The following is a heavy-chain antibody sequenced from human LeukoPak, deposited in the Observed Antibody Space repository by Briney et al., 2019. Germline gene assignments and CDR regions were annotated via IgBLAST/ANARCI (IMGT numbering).Heavy chain of an antibody. Sequence: GASVKVSCTASGYTFTGYYMHWVRQATGQGLEWMGWINPNSGGTNYAQKFQGWVTMTRDTSISTAYMELSRLRSDDTAVYYCARGISSSWYDYWGQGTLVTVSS. V-gene: IGHV1-2*04. CDR2: INPNSGGT. CDR3: ARGISSSWYDY. D-gene: IGHD6-13*01. J-gene: IGHJ4*02. CDR1: GYTFTGYY.